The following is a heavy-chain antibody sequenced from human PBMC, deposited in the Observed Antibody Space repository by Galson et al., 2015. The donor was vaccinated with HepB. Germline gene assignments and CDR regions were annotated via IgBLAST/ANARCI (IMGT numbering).Heavy chain of an antibody. CDR1: GYAFTSYA. J-gene: IGHJ4*02. CDR2: INAGNGNT. D-gene: IGHD3-10*01. V-gene: IGHV1-3*01. CDR3: ASSGSYYKGVDY. Sequence: SGYAFTSYAMHWVRQAPGQRLEWMGWINAGNGNTKYSQKFQGRVTITRDTSASTAYMELSSLRSEDTAVYYCASSGSYYKGVDYWGQGTLVTVSS.